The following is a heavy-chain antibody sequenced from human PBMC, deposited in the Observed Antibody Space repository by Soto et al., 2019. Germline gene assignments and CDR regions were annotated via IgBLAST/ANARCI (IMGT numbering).Heavy chain of an antibody. V-gene: IGHV3-33*01. CDR2: IWHDGSGT. CDR3: VRGGSNYAS. D-gene: IGHD4-4*01. J-gene: IGHJ5*02. Sequence: QVKLVESGGGVVQPGRSLRLSCAASGFVFTTYGMHWVRQAPGKGLEWVGVIWHDGSGTYYADALKGRFTISRDNAKNSMYLQMDSLRGEDTAVYYCVRGGSNYASWGQGTLVTVSS. CDR1: GFVFTTYG.